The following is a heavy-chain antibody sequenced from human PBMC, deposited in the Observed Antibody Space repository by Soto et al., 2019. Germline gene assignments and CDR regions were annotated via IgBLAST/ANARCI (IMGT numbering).Heavy chain of an antibody. J-gene: IGHJ6*02. V-gene: IGHV4-34*01. D-gene: IGHD2-2*01. CDR1: GGSFSGYY. CDR2: INHSGST. Sequence: SETLSLTCAVYGGSFSGYYWSWIRQPPGKGLEWIGEINHSGSTNYNPSLKSRATISVDTSKNQFSLKLSSVTAADTAVYYCARGRILENCSSTSCFGMDVWGQGTTVTVSS. CDR3: ARGRILENCSSTSCFGMDV.